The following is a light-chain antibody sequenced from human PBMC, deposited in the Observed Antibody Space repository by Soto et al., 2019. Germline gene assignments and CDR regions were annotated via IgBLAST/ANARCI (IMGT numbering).Light chain of an antibody. V-gene: IGKV3-15*01. Sequence: EIVMTQSPATLSVSPGERVTLFCRASQSVSTTVAWFQQKPGQAPGLLIYGASTRATGTPARFSGSGSGTDFSLTVSSLEPEDFAVYYCQQFNDWPRTFGQGTKVDI. J-gene: IGKJ1*01. CDR3: QQFNDWPRT. CDR1: QSVSTT. CDR2: GAS.